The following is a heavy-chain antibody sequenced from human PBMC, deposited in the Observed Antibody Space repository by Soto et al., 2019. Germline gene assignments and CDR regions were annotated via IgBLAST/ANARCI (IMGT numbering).Heavy chain of an antibody. V-gene: IGHV3-23*01. CDR1: GFTFSSYA. D-gene: IGHD6-13*01. CDR2: ISGSGDST. CDR3: ATDRDGEAAGPTKFYGMDV. Sequence: EVQLLESGGGLVQPGGSLRLSCAASGFTFSSYAMSWVRHAPGKGLEWVSVISGSGDSTYYADSVRGRFTISRDNSKNTLYLQMNSLRAEDTAVYYCATDRDGEAAGPTKFYGMDVWGQGTTVTVSS. J-gene: IGHJ6*02.